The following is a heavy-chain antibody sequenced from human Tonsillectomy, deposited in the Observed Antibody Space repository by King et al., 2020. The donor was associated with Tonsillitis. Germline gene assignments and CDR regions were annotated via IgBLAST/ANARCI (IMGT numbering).Heavy chain of an antibody. Sequence: VQLQESGPGLVKPSQTLSLTCTVSGASISSGGYYWSWIRQHPGKGLEWIGYIYYSGSTYYNPSLKNRVTMSVDTSKNQFSLKLSSVTAADTAVYYCARVQWLAPLDYWGQGTLVTVSS. D-gene: IGHD6-19*01. J-gene: IGHJ4*02. CDR2: IYYSGST. V-gene: IGHV4-31*03. CDR3: ARVQWLAPLDY. CDR1: GASISSGGYY.